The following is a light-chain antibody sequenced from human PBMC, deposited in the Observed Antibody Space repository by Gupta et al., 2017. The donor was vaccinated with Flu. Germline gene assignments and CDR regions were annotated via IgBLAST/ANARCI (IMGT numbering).Light chain of an antibody. CDR3: QQSDSTRWT. CDR1: QSIDTY. V-gene: IGKV1-39*01. J-gene: IGKJ1*01. Sequence: DIQMTQSPSSLSAPVGDRVTITCRASQSIDTYLNWYQQKPGKVPKLLIYGASSLQSGVPSRFSDSGSGTDFTLTISSLQPEDFATYYCQQSDSTRWTFGQGTKVEIK. CDR2: GAS.